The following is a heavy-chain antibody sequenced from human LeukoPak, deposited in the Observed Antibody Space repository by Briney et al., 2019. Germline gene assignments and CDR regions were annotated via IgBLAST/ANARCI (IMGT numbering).Heavy chain of an antibody. D-gene: IGHD1-1*01. J-gene: IGHJ6*02. CDR3: ARDKLERRYNYYYYGLDV. Sequence: GASVKVSCKAPGYTFTTYGISWVRQAPGQGLEWMGWISAHNGNTNYAQNLQGRVTMTTDTSTSTAYMELRSLGSDDTAVYYCARDKLERRYNYYYYGLDVWGQGTTVTVSS. CDR2: ISAHNGNT. V-gene: IGHV1-18*01. CDR1: GYTFTTYG.